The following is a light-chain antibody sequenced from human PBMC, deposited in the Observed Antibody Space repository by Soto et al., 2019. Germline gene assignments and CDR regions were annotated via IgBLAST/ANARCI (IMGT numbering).Light chain of an antibody. Sequence: DIPMTQSPSSLSASVGDTVTITCRASQSINSHLNWYQQKPGKAPNLLIYTASSLQSGVPSRFSVSGSGTDFTLTISSLQPEDFATYYCQQSYSTPITFGQGTRLDIK. J-gene: IGKJ5*01. V-gene: IGKV1-39*01. CDR1: QSINSH. CDR3: QQSYSTPIT. CDR2: TAS.